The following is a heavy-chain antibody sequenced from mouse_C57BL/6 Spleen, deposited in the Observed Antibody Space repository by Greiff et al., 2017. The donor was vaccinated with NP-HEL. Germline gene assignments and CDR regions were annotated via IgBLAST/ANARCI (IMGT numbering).Heavy chain of an antibody. CDR2: IDPSDSYT. CDR1: GYTFTSYW. D-gene: IGHD1-1*01. J-gene: IGHJ2*01. Sequence: QVQLQQSGAELVRPGTSVKLSCKASGYTFTSYWMHWVKQRPGQGLEWIGVIDPSDSYTNYNQKFKGKATLTVDTSSSTAYMQLSSLTSEDSAVYYCARSGSSYGWGQGTTLTVSS. CDR3: ARSGSSYG. V-gene: IGHV1-59*01.